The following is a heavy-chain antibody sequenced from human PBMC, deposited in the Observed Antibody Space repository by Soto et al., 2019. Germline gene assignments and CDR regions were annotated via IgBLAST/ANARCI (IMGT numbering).Heavy chain of an antibody. CDR1: GFTVSSNY. Sequence: GSLRLSCAASGFTVSSNYMSWVRQAPGKGLEWVSVIYSGGSTYYADSVKGRFTISRDNSKNTLYLQVSSLRAEDTAFYYCAKGPASTRPYYFDYWGRGALVTVSS. CDR2: IYSGGST. CDR3: AKGPASTRPYYFDY. J-gene: IGHJ4*02. D-gene: IGHD6-6*01. V-gene: IGHV3-66*01.